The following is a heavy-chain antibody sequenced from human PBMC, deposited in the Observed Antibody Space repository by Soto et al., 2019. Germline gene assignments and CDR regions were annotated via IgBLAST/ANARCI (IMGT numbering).Heavy chain of an antibody. V-gene: IGHV3-30*18. Sequence: VQLVESGGGVVQPGRSLRLSCAASGFTFSDYAMHWVRQAPGKGLEWVAVVSHDGRNTHYADSVKGRFTISGDSPKKTVSLEMTSLRAEDTAVYYCAKGGRQWLVTSDFNYWGQGALVTVSS. J-gene: IGHJ4*02. D-gene: IGHD6-19*01. CDR2: VSHDGRNT. CDR3: AKGGRQWLVTSDFNY. CDR1: GFTFSDYA.